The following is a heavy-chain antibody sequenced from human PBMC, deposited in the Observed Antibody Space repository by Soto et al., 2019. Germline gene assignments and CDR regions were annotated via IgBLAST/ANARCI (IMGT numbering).Heavy chain of an antibody. Sequence: ASVNVSCKDCGYTFTSYGISWVRQAPGQGLEWMGWISAYNGNTNYAQKLQGRVTMNTDTSTSTAYMELRSLRSDDTAVYYCARDHPVSYYYDSSGHAFDIWG. CDR2: ISAYNGNT. D-gene: IGHD3-22*01. CDR1: GYTFTSYG. V-gene: IGHV1-18*04. CDR3: ARDHPVSYYYDSSGHAFDI. J-gene: IGHJ3*02.